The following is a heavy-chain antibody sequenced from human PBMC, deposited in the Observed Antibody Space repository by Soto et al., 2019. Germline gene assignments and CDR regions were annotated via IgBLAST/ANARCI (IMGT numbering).Heavy chain of an antibody. D-gene: IGHD1-26*01. CDR2: INHSGST. J-gene: IGHJ4*02. CDR3: ATTGATPSYFDY. Sequence: SETLSLTCAVYGGSFSGYYWSWIRQPPGKGLEWIGEINHSGSTNYNPSLKSRVTISVDTSKNQFSLKLSSVTAADTAVYYCATTGATPSYFDYWGQGTLVTVSS. CDR1: GGSFSGYY. V-gene: IGHV4-34*01.